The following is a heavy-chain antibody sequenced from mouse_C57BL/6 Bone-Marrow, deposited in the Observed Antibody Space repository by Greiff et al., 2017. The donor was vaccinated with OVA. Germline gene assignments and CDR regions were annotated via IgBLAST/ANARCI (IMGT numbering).Heavy chain of an antibody. V-gene: IGHV5-2*01. Sequence: EVQLVESGGGLVQPGESLKLSCESNEYEFPSHDMSWVRKTPEKRLELVAAINSDGGSTYYTDTMERRFIISRDNTKKHLYLQMSSLRSEDTALYYCARPPAYYTGYYAMDYWGQGTSATVSS. CDR2: INSDGGST. D-gene: IGHD2-12*01. CDR1: EYEFPSHD. CDR3: ARPPAYYTGYYAMDY. J-gene: IGHJ4*01.